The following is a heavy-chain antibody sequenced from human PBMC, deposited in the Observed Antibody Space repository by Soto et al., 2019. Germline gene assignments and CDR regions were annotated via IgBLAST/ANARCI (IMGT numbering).Heavy chain of an antibody. CDR1: GYTFNNYE. Sequence: ASVKVSCKASGYTFNNYEIHWVRQATGQGLEWMGWMNPYSGNTAYAQKFQGRVSFTRDTSIGTAYMERSSLKSEDTAVYYCARRKEGSGPHYFDSWGQGSLVTVCS. CDR2: MNPYSGNT. J-gene: IGHJ4*02. V-gene: IGHV1-8*01. CDR3: ARRKEGSGPHYFDS.